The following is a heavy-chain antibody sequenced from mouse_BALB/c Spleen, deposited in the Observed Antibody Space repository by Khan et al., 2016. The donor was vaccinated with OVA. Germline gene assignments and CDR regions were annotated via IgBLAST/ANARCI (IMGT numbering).Heavy chain of an antibody. CDR2: ISYSGST. V-gene: IGHV3-2*02. Sequence: EVQLQESGPGLVKPSQSLSLTCTVTGYSITSGYGWNWIRQFPGNKLDWMGYISYSGSTNYTPSLTRRIYITRDTSKNQCFLQWKSVTTEDTATYYCARTARIKYWGQGTTLTVSS. J-gene: IGHJ2*01. CDR3: ARTARIKY. D-gene: IGHD1-2*01. CDR1: GYSITSGYG.